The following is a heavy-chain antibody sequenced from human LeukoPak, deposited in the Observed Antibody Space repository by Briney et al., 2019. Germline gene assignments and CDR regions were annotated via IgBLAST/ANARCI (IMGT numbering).Heavy chain of an antibody. J-gene: IGHJ6*03. Sequence: SETLSLTCTVSGGSISSYYWSWIRQPPGKGLEWIGYIYYSGSTYYNPSLKSRVTISVDTSKNQFSLKLSSVTAADTAVYYCARLWGPKFYMDVWGKGTTVTVSS. CDR3: ARLWGPKFYMDV. D-gene: IGHD3-16*01. V-gene: IGHV4-59*08. CDR1: GGSISSYY. CDR2: IYYSGST.